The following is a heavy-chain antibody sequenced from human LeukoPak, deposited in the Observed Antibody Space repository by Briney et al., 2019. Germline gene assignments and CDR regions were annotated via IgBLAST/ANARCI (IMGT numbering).Heavy chain of an antibody. D-gene: IGHD4-17*01. V-gene: IGHV4-34*01. Sequence: SETLSLTCTVYGGSFSGYYWSWIRQPPGKGLEWIGEINHSGSTNYNPSLKSRVTISVDTSKNQFSLKLSSVTAADTAVYYCARGSADDGDYWYFDLWGRGTLVAVSS. J-gene: IGHJ2*01. CDR2: INHSGST. CDR3: ARGSADDGDYWYFDL. CDR1: GGSFSGYY.